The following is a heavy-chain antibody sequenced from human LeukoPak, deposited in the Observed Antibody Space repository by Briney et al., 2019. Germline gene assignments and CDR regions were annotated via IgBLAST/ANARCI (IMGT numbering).Heavy chain of an antibody. Sequence: GRSLRLSCAASGFTFSRYGMHWVRQAPGKGLEWVAVISYDGSSKYYADSVKGRFTISRDNSKNTLYLQMNSLRAEDTAVYYCASRAIAVANARGQGTLVTVSS. CDR1: GFTFSRYG. V-gene: IGHV3-30*03. D-gene: IGHD6-19*01. CDR3: ASRAIAVANA. CDR2: ISYDGSSK. J-gene: IGHJ4*02.